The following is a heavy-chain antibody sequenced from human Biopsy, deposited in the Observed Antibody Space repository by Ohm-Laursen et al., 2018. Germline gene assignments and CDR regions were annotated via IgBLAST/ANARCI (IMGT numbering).Heavy chain of an antibody. CDR2: IYYSGTT. Sequence: ETLCLTCTVSGGSLSSYYWNWMRQPPGKGLVWIGYIYYSGTTDYSTSLKSRVTISIDKSKNQFFLKLSSVTAEDTAVYYWARDDAVTVIRGLYYWGQGALVTVSS. D-gene: IGHD2-21*02. CDR3: ARDDAVTVIRGLYY. J-gene: IGHJ4*02. CDR1: GGSLSSYY. V-gene: IGHV4-59*01.